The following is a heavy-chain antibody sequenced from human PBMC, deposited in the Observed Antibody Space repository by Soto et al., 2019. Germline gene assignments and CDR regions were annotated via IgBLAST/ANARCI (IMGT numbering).Heavy chain of an antibody. J-gene: IGHJ6*03. CDR2: ISYDGSNK. Sequence: PGGSLRLSCAASGFTFSSYGMHWVRQAPGKGLEWVAVISYDGSNKYYADSVKGRFTISRDNSKNTLYLQMNSLRAEDTAVYYCASGDYGDANYYYYMDVWGKGTAVTVSS. D-gene: IGHD4-17*01. CDR3: ASGDYGDANYYYYMDV. V-gene: IGHV3-30*03. CDR1: GFTFSSYG.